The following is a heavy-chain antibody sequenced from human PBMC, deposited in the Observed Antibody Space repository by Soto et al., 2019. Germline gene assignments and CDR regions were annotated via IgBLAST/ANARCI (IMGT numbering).Heavy chain of an antibody. J-gene: IGHJ4*02. V-gene: IGHV4-59*01. CDR3: ARLLHPRQFLYYFDY. CDR1: DGSISGYY. D-gene: IGHD2-21*02. CDR2: IYDSGST. Sequence: PSGTLSLTCTVSDGSISGYYWRWIRQPPGKGLEWIGYIYDSGSTNYNPSLKSRVTISLDTSKNQFSLNLSSVTAADTAVYHCARLLHPRQFLYYFDYWGQGTLVNVSS.